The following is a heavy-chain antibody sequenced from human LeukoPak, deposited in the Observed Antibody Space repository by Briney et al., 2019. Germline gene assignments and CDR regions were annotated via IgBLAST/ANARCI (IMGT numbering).Heavy chain of an antibody. Sequence: ASVKVSCKASGYTFTGYYMHWVRQAPGQGLEWMGRINPNSGGTNYAQNFQGRVTMTRDTSISTAYMGLSRLRSDHTAVYYCARGGATQYYFDYWGQGTLVTVSS. CDR1: GYTFTGYY. CDR3: ARGGATQYYFDY. J-gene: IGHJ4*02. D-gene: IGHD1-26*01. V-gene: IGHV1-2*06. CDR2: INPNSGGT.